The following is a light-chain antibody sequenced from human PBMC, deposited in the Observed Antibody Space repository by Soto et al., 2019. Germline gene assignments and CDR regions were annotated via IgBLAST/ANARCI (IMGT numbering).Light chain of an antibody. CDR3: SRLT. J-gene: IGKJ4*01. CDR2: DAS. V-gene: IGKV3-11*01. Sequence: EIVLTQSPATLSLSPGERATLSCRASQGVSTHLAWYQQKPGQAPSLLIYDASKRATGIPARFSGSGSGTDFTLIISCLEPEDFALYYFSRLTFGGGTNVDIK. CDR1: QGVSTH.